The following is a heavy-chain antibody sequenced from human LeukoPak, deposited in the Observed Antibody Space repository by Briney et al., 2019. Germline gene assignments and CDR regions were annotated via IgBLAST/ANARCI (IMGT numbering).Heavy chain of an antibody. CDR3: ARVGIAVAGSSADY. V-gene: IGHV1-18*01. CDR1: GYTFTSYG. J-gene: IGHJ4*02. D-gene: IGHD6-19*01. Sequence: ASVKVSCKASGYTFTSYGISWVRQAPGQGLEWMGWISAYNGNTNYAQKLQGRVTMTTDTSTRTDYMELRRLRSDDTAVYYCARVGIAVAGSSADYWGQGTLVTVSS. CDR2: ISAYNGNT.